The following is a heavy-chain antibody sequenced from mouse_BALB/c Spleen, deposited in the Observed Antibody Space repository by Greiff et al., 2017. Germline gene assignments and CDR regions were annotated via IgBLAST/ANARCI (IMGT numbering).Heavy chain of an antibody. J-gene: IGHJ1*01. CDR3: ARSYYYGSRDWYFDV. Sequence: VKVVESGPGLVAPSQSLSITCTVSGFSLTGYGVNWVRQPPGKGLEWLGMIWGDGSTDYNSALKSRLSISKDNSKSQVFLKMNSLQTDDTARYYCARSYYYGSRDWYFDVWGAGTTVTVSS. CDR2: IWGDGST. D-gene: IGHD1-1*01. V-gene: IGHV2-6-7*01. CDR1: GFSLTGYG.